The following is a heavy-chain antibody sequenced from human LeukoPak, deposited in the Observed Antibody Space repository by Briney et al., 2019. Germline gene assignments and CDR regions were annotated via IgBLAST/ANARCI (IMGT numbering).Heavy chain of an antibody. D-gene: IGHD6-13*01. Sequence: GGSLRLSCAASGFTFNTYAMTWVRQAPGKGLEWVSSISGSGANTYYADSVKGRFTISRDNSKNTLSLQLNSLRVEDTAVYHCAKEFVAAVGHYFDYWGQGTLVTVSS. CDR3: AKEFVAAVGHYFDY. CDR2: ISGSGANT. CDR1: GFTFNTYA. J-gene: IGHJ4*02. V-gene: IGHV3-23*01.